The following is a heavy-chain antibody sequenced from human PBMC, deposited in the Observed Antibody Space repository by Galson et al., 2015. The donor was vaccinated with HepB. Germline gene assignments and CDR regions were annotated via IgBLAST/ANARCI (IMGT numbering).Heavy chain of an antibody. V-gene: IGHV3-23*01. CDR1: GFSFTRYA. D-gene: IGHD2-15*01. CDR3: AKDGIMVANNPYHFHY. J-gene: IGHJ4*02. CDR2: ITSSGGNR. Sequence: SLRLSCAASGFSFTRYAMTWVRQAPGKGLEWVSSITSSGGNRYYPGSVKGRFTVSRGNSKNTLLLRLNSLRAEDTAMYFCAKDGIMVANNPYHFHYWGQGTLVTVSS.